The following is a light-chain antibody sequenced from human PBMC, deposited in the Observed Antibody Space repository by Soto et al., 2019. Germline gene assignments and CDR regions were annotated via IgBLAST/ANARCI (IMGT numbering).Light chain of an antibody. CDR1: SSDVGAFNY. CDR2: DVS. V-gene: IGLV2-14*03. Sequence: SALTQPSSLSGSPGQSIAISLTGNSSDVGAFNYVSWYQQHPGKAPKFMIFDVSSRPSGVSDRFSGSKSGNTASLTISGLQTEDEADYYCASYTTSSTYVFGTGTKVTVL. J-gene: IGLJ1*01. CDR3: ASYTTSSTYV.